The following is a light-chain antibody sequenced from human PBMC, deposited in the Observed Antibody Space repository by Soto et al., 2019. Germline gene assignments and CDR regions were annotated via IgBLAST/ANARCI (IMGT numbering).Light chain of an antibody. CDR2: DVT. Sequence: QSVLTQPASVSGSPGQSITISCTGTSSDVGNNNYVSWYQQNAGKAPKLIICDVTDRPSGVSNRFSGSKSGNTASLTISGLQADDEADYYCSSFTGSSYVFGTGTKVTVL. CDR1: SSDVGNNNY. CDR3: SSFTGSSYV. V-gene: IGLV2-14*01. J-gene: IGLJ1*01.